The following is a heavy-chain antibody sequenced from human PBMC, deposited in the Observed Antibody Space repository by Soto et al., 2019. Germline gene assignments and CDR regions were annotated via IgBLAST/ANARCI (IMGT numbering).Heavy chain of an antibody. CDR1: GGSVSSGSYY. CDR3: ARVSSSWGLVNYFDS. V-gene: IGHV4-61*01. CDR2: IYYSGST. J-gene: IGHJ4*02. D-gene: IGHD6-13*01. Sequence: QVQLQESGPGLVKPSETLSLTCTVSGGSVSSGSYYWSWIRQPPGKGLECIGYIYYSGSTNYNPPVKSRVTTSVDTSKNQFSLKLSSVTAADTAVYYCARVSSSWGLVNYFDSWGQGTLVTVSS.